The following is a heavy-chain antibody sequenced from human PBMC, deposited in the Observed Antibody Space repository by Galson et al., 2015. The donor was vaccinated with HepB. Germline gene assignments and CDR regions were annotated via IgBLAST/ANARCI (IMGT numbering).Heavy chain of an antibody. CDR1: GFTFGDYA. V-gene: IGHV3-49*03. CDR3: TRDRGGSWPNYHYYYMDV. CDR2: IRSKAYGGTT. D-gene: IGHD6-13*01. J-gene: IGHJ6*03. Sequence: SLRLSCAASGFTFGDYAMSWFRQAPGKGLEWVGFIRSKAYGGTTEYAASVKGRFTISRDDSKSIAYRQMNSLKTEDTAVYYCTRDRGGSWPNYHYYYMDVWGKGTTVTGSS.